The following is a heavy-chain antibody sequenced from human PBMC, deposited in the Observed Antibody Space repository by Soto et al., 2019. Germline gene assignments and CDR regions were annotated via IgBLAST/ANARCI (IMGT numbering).Heavy chain of an antibody. V-gene: IGHV3-23*01. CDR1: GFTFSSYA. CDR3: AKGQWIQLWLYDSSGYYYDYFDY. CDR2: ISGSGGST. Sequence: GGSLRLSCAASGFTFSSYAMSWVRQAPGKWLEWVSAISGSGGSTYYADSVKGRFTISRDNSKNTLYLQMNSLRAEDTAVYYCAKGQWIQLWLYDSSGYYYDYFDYWGQGTLVNVSS. J-gene: IGHJ4*02. D-gene: IGHD3-22*01.